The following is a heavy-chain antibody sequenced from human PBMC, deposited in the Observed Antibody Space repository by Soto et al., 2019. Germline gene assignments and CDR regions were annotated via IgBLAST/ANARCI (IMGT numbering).Heavy chain of an antibody. CDR2: INPNSGGT. J-gene: IGHJ4*02. CDR1: AYTFSDYY. CDR3: AREQATAKPEGVDF. D-gene: IGHD1-1*01. Sequence: SGKVSCKASAYTFSDYYIHWVRQAPGQGLEWMGWINPNSGGTKYAPKFQGGVTMTRDTSITTAYMELSRLRSGDTAVYYCAREQATAKPEGVDFWGQGTLVTASS. V-gene: IGHV1-2*02.